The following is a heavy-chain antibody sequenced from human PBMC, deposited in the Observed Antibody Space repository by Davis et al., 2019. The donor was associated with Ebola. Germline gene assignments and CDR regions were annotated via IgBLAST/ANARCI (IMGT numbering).Heavy chain of an antibody. J-gene: IGHJ4*02. CDR3: ARDITWDKTTLTAEMTGGVDY. Sequence: GESLKISCAASGFSLNGYDMNWVRQAPGKGLEWVSVIHSGGSTYYADSVKGRFTISRDNSKNTMYLQMNSLRADDTAVYYCARDITWDKTTLTAEMTGGVDYWGQGTLVTVSS. V-gene: IGHV3-53*01. CDR1: GFSLNGYD. D-gene: IGHD1-26*01. CDR2: IHSGGST.